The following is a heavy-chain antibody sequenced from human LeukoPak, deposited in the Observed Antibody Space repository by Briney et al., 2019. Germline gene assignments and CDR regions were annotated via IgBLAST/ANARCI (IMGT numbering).Heavy chain of an antibody. CDR2: ISRNAETT. Sequence: GSLRLSCAASGFTFSSYAMSWFRQAPGNGLEWVSGISRNAETTHYADSVKGRFTISRDNSRNSLFLQMSSLRAEDTALYYCAKETADWPRNRMFDFWGQGTPVTVSS. CDR3: AKETADWPRNRMFDF. J-gene: IGHJ4*02. CDR1: GFTFSSYA. D-gene: IGHD1-14*01. V-gene: IGHV3-23*01.